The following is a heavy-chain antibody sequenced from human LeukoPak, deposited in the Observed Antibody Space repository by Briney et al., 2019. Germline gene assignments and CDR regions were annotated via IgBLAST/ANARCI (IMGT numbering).Heavy chain of an antibody. CDR2: IYTSGST. Sequence: SETLSLTCTVSGGPISSGSYYWSWIRQPAGKGLEWIGRIYTSGSTNYNPSLKSRVTISVDTSKNQFSLKLSSVTAADTAVYYCARRVAAAAMYDYWGQGTLVTVSS. CDR3: ARRVAAAAMYDY. J-gene: IGHJ4*02. CDR1: GGPISSGSYY. V-gene: IGHV4-61*02. D-gene: IGHD6-13*01.